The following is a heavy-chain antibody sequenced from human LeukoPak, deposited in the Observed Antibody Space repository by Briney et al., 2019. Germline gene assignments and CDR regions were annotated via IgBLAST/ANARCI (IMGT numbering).Heavy chain of an antibody. V-gene: IGHV4-61*02. Sequence: PSETLSLTCTVSGGSISSGSYYWSWIRQPAGKGLEWIGRIYTSGSTNYNPSLKSRVTISVDTSKNQFSLKLSSVTAADTAVYYCAGGDFWSGYPDYWGQGTLVTVSS. CDR2: IYTSGST. CDR1: GGSISSGSYY. CDR3: AGGDFWSGYPDY. J-gene: IGHJ4*02. D-gene: IGHD3-3*01.